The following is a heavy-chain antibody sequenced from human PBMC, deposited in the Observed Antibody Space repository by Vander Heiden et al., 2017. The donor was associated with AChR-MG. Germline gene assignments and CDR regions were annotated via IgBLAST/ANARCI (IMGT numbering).Heavy chain of an antibody. Sequence: QVQLQESGPGLVKPSETLSLTCAVSGFSISSGFYWGWIRQPPEKGLEWIGSVYHSGRTSYSPSLMSRVTIAVDTSKNQFSLKLTSVTAADSAVYFCARIPSTEATGGMGRFDYWGQGTLVTVSS. D-gene: IGHD3-10*01. CDR3: ARIPSTEATGGMGRFDY. CDR2: VYHSGRT. CDR1: GFSISSGFY. J-gene: IGHJ4*02. V-gene: IGHV4-38-2*01.